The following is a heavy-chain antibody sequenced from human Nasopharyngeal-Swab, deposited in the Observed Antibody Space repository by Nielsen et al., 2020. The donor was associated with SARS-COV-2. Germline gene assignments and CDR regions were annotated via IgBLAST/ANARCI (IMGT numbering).Heavy chain of an antibody. Sequence: GGSLRLSCAASGFTFSDASMSWVRQAPGKGLEWVGRIQSKTDGGTPDYAAPVKGRFTISRDDSINTLYLQMSSLKTEDIAVYYCTTDRGANDHWGQGTLVTVSS. D-gene: IGHD1-26*01. CDR2: IQSKTDGGTP. V-gene: IGHV3-15*01. CDR3: TTDRGANDH. CDR1: GFTFSDAS. J-gene: IGHJ5*02.